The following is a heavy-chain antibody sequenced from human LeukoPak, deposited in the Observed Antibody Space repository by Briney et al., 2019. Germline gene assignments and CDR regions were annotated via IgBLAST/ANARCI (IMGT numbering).Heavy chain of an antibody. CDR2: MNPNSGNT. CDR3: ARECSSGYYSQFVY. Sequence: GASVKVSCKASGYTFTSYDINWVRQATGQGLEWMGWMNPNSGNTGYAQKFQGRVTMTRNISISTAYMELSSLRSEDTAVYYCARECSSGYYSQFVYWGQGTLVTVSS. V-gene: IGHV1-8*01. CDR1: GYTFTSYD. D-gene: IGHD3-22*01. J-gene: IGHJ4*02.